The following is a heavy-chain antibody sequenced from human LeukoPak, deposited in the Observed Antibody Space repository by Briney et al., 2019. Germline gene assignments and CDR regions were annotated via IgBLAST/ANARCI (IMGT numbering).Heavy chain of an antibody. CDR3: AKVGHDVVVVAASFDC. Sequence: PGGSLRLSCAASGFTFSSYAMSWVRQAPGKGLEWVSSISGSGGGTYYADSVRGRFTISRDNSKNTLYLQMNSLRADDTAVYYCAKVGHDVVVVAASFDCWGQGTLVTVSS. D-gene: IGHD2-15*01. J-gene: IGHJ4*02. V-gene: IGHV3-23*01. CDR1: GFTFSSYA. CDR2: ISGSGGGT.